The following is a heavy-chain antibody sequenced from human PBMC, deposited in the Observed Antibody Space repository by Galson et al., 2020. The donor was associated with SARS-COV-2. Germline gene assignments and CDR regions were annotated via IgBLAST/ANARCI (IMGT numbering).Heavy chain of an antibody. CDR1: GSNFSNPA. J-gene: IGHJ4*02. D-gene: IGHD3-10*01. V-gene: IGHV3-33*05. Sequence: GPSLKTSCAASGSNFSNPAMHSLREAPRKRQERVSQISFDGSEKYYGDSVRGRFTISRESSKNTVYLQMNNLRVDDTAVYYCARDGQSSRGWACDYWGQGTLLTGSS. CDR3: ARDGQSSRGWACDY. CDR2: ISFDGSEK.